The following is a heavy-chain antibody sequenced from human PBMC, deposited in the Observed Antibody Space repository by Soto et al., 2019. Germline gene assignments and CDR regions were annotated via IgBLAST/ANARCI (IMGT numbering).Heavy chain of an antibody. J-gene: IGHJ4*02. V-gene: IGHV3-74*01. CDR1: GFTFSSYW. D-gene: IGHD5-18*01. CDR2: INSDASDI. Sequence: LRLSCAASGFTFSSYWVHWVRQAPGKGLVWVSRINSDASDIYYADSVKGRFTISRDNAKNTLYLQMNSLRAEDTAVYYCAREGFGYSYGYWGQGIQVTVSS. CDR3: AREGFGYSYGY.